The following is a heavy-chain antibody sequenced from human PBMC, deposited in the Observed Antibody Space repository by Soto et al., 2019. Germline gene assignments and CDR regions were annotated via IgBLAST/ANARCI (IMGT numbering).Heavy chain of an antibody. J-gene: IGHJ6*02. D-gene: IGHD6-13*01. Sequence: QVQLVQSGAEVKKPGASVKVSCKASGYTFTGYYMHWVRQAPGQGLERMGWINPNSGGTNYAQKFQGRVTMTRDTSISTAYMELSRLRSDDTAVYYCAREGSSSWTLNYGMDVWGRGTTVTVSS. CDR2: INPNSGGT. CDR1: GYTFTGYY. V-gene: IGHV1-2*02. CDR3: AREGSSSWTLNYGMDV.